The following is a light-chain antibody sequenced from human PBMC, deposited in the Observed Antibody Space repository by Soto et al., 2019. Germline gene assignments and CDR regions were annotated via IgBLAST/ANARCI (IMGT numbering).Light chain of an antibody. V-gene: IGKV3-20*01. CDR1: QSVSNSY. Sequence: EIVLTQSPGTLSMSPGERATLSCRASQSVSNSYLAWYQQKPGQAPRLLIYGASSRATGIPDRFSGSGSGTDFTLTISRLEPEDFAMYYCQQYGSSPPWTFGQGTKV. CDR3: QQYGSSPPWT. J-gene: IGKJ1*01. CDR2: GAS.